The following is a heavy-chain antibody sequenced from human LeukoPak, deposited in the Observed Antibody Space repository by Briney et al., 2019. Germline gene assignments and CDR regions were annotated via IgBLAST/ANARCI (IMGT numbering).Heavy chain of an antibody. Sequence: GGSLRLSCAASGFTFSSYSMNWVRQAPGKGLEWVSYISSSSSTIYYADSVKGRFTISRDNSKNTLYLQMNSLRAEDTAVYYCARVRGYGGNSYYFDYWGQGTLVTVSS. CDR1: GFTFSSYS. CDR2: ISSSSSTI. J-gene: IGHJ4*02. CDR3: ARVRGYGGNSYYFDY. V-gene: IGHV3-48*01. D-gene: IGHD4-23*01.